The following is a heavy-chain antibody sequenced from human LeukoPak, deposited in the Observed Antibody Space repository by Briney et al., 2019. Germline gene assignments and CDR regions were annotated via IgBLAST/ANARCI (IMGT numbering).Heavy chain of an antibody. CDR1: GFSFSDQY. D-gene: IGHD6-13*01. CDR3: ARTDTSSYAVDI. V-gene: IGHV3-72*01. CDR2: TRNKARSYTT. J-gene: IGHJ3*02. Sequence: GGSLRLSCAASGFSFSDQYMDWVRQAPGKGLEWVGRTRNKARSYTTEYAASVKGRFTISRDDSKNSVYLQMNSLETEDTAVYYCARTDTSSYAVDIWGQGTMVTVSS.